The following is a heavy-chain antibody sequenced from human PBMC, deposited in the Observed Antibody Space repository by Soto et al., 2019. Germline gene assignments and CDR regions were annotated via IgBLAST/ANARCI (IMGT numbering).Heavy chain of an antibody. CDR1: GGSISSSNYY. V-gene: IGHV4-39*01. D-gene: IGHD2-2*02. CDR2: IYYSGST. CDR3: ARGDKRVPAALPGPRAFEI. Sequence: SETLSLTCTVSGGSISSSNYYWGWIRQPPGKGLEWIGSIYYSGSTSYNSSLKSRVTISVDTSKNQFSLRLSSVTAADTAVYYCARGDKRVPAALPGPRAFEIWGRGTMVTVSS. J-gene: IGHJ3*02.